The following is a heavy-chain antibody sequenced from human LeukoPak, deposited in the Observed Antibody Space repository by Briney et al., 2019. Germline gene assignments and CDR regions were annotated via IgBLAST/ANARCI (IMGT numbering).Heavy chain of an antibody. D-gene: IGHD6-13*01. CDR1: GFTFNDYW. CDR3: ARYSSSWWEYYFDY. Sequence: PGGSLRLSCAASGFTFNDYWMHWVRQAPGKGLVWVSRIKTDGSTSTYADSVKGRFTISRDNAKNTLYLQMNSLRAEDTAVYYCARYSSSWWEYYFDYWAQGTLVTVSS. CDR2: IKTDGSTS. V-gene: IGHV3-74*01. J-gene: IGHJ4*02.